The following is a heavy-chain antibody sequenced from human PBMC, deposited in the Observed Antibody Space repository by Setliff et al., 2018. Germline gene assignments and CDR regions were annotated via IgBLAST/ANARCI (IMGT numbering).Heavy chain of an antibody. V-gene: IGHV4-34*01. CDR1: GGSLRNHK. CDR2: ISYLGST. J-gene: IGHJ4*02. CDR3: ARLRGIAVPGAPKYYSPGY. D-gene: IGHD6-19*01. Sequence: PSETLSLTCDIYGGSLRNHKWSWIRQSPGKGLEWIGEISYLGSTNYNPSLKSRVVISTDTSNNRFSLLLRSVTAADTAVYYCARLRGIAVPGAPKYYSPGYWGQGTLVTVSS.